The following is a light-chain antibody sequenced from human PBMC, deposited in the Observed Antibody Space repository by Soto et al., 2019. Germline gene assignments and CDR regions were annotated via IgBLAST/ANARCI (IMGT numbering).Light chain of an antibody. J-gene: IGKJ4*01. Sequence: AIRMTQSPSSLSASVGDRVTVTCRASQDISSDGGWYQQKPGQAPKVLMYAASRLHSGVPSRFSGSGSGKNFVLTISSLQSEDVASYYCLQNNKYPLTFGGGTK. CDR1: QDISSD. CDR2: AAS. CDR3: LQNNKYPLT. V-gene: IGKV1-6*01.